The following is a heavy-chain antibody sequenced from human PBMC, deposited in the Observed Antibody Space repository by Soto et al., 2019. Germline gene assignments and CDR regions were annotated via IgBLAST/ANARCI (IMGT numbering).Heavy chain of an antibody. J-gene: IGHJ4*02. V-gene: IGHV3-30*18. CDR2: ISYAGSNK. D-gene: IGHD1-7*01. Sequence: GGSLRLSCAASGFTFSNYGMHWVRQAPGKGLEWVAVISYAGSNKYYADSVKGRFTISRDNSKNTLYLQMNSLKTEDTAVYFCAKDVTGTLPPPYYFDYWGQGTLVTVSS. CDR3: AKDVTGTLPPPYYFDY. CDR1: GFTFSNYG.